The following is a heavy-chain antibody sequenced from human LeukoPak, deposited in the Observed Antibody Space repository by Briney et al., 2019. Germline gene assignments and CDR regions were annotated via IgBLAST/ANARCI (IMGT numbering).Heavy chain of an antibody. CDR2: ISSSSSYI. V-gene: IGHV3-21*01. J-gene: IGHJ5*02. Sequence: GGSLRLSCVVSGFTVTSNYMSWVRQAPGKGLEWVSSISSSSSYIYYADSVKGRFTISRDNAKNSLYLQMNSLRAEDTAVYYCARDRYCTNGVCYSNWFDPWGQGTLVTVSS. D-gene: IGHD2-8*01. CDR3: ARDRYCTNGVCYSNWFDP. CDR1: GFTVTSNY.